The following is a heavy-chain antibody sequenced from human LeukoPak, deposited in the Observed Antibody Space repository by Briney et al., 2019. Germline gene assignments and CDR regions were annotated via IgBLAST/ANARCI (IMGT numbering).Heavy chain of an antibody. J-gene: IGHJ4*02. V-gene: IGHV1-69*05. CDR1: GGTFSSYA. CDR3: AREEHSSIFGVVTTFDY. D-gene: IGHD3-3*01. CDR2: IIPIFGTA. Sequence: ASVKVSCKASGGTFSSYAISWVRQAPGQGLGWMGGIIPIFGTANYAQKFQGRVTITTDESTSTAYMELSSLRSEDTAVYYCAREEHSSIFGVVTTFDYWGQGTLVTVSS.